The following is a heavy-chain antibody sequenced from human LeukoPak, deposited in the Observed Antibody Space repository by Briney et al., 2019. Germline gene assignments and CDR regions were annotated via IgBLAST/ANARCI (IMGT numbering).Heavy chain of an antibody. D-gene: IGHD1-14*01. CDR2: ISVYNGNA. Sequence: ASVKVSFKASGYTFSNFVITWVRQAPGQGLEWMGWISVYNGNAIYAQNPQGRVTMTTDTSTSTAYLELSSLKSDDTAIYYCARSGPQDWALDHWGRGTLVTVSP. CDR1: GYTFSNFV. J-gene: IGHJ4*02. CDR3: ARSGPQDWALDH. V-gene: IGHV1-18*01.